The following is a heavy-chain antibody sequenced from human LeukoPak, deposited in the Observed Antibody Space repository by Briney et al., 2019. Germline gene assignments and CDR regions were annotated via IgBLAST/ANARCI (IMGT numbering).Heavy chain of an antibody. D-gene: IGHD2-2*01. CDR3: ARDADEYCSSTTCRGGSFDI. Sequence: GRSLRLSCAASGFTFSSYAMHWVRQASGKGLEWVAVISYDGSNKYYADSVKGRFTISRDNSKNTLYLQMNSLRAEDAAVYYCARDADEYCSSTTCRGGSFDIWGQGTMVTVSS. CDR1: GFTFSSYA. V-gene: IGHV3-30-3*01. J-gene: IGHJ3*02. CDR2: ISYDGSNK.